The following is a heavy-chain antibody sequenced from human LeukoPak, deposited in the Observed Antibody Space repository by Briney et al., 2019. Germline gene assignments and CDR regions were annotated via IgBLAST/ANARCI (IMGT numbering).Heavy chain of an antibody. J-gene: IGHJ4*02. CDR1: GGTFRSYA. D-gene: IGHD5-12*01. V-gene: IGHV1-69*05. CDR3: ARDQAPIGYDY. CDR2: IIPIFGTA. Sequence: SVKVSCKASGGTFRSYAISWVRQAPGQGLEWMGRIIPIFGTANYAQKFQGRVTITTDESTSTAYMDLSSLRSADTAVYYCARDQAPIGYDYWGQGTLVTVSS.